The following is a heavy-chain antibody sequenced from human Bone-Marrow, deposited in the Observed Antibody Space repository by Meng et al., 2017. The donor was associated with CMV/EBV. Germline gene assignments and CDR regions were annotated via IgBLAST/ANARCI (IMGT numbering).Heavy chain of an antibody. CDR2: IYYSGST. D-gene: IGHD6-13*01. J-gene: IGHJ5*02. V-gene: IGHV4-59*12. CDR1: GGSISTYY. Sequence: SETLSLTCTVSGGSISTYYWSWIRQPPGKGLEWIGYIYYSGSTNYNPSLKSRVTISVDTSKYQFSLKLSSVTAADTAVYYCARAPDKSSSWYVWFDPWGQGTLVTVSS. CDR3: ARAPDKSSSWYVWFDP.